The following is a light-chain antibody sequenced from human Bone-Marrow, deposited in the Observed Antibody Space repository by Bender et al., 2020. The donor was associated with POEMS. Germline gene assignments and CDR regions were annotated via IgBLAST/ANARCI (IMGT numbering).Light chain of an antibody. Sequence: QSALTQPPSASGSPGQSVTISCTGTSSDVGVYDYVSWYQQHPGGAPKLIIYDVYKRPSGVPDRFSASKSGSTASLTVSGLQAQDEADYYCSSYADNNLVVFGGGTRLTVL. V-gene: IGLV2-8*01. CDR3: SSYADNNLVV. J-gene: IGLJ2*01. CDR1: SSDVGVYDY. CDR2: DVY.